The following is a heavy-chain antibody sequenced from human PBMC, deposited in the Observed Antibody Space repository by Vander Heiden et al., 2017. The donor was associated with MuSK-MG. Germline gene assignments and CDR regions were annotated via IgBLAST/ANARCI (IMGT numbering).Heavy chain of an antibody. Sequence: QVQLVESGGGVVQPGGSLRLSCAASGLTFSDHGMHRVRQAPGKGLEWVAVVSFNGHVQYYADSVKGRFSISRDNSQNTLYLQMKSLITDDTAVYYCTKEGDVRVSTRTDYWGQGTLVTVSS. D-gene: IGHD3-16*01. V-gene: IGHV3-30*18. CDR3: TKEGDVRVSTRTDY. J-gene: IGHJ4*02. CDR1: GLTFSDHG. CDR2: VSFNGHVQ.